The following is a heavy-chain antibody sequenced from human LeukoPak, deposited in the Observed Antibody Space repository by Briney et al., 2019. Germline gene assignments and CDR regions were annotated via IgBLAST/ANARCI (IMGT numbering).Heavy chain of an antibody. D-gene: IGHD6-13*01. Sequence: ASVKVSCKASGYTFTSYGISWVRQAPGQGLEWMGWISAYNGNTNYAQKLQGRVTMTTDTSTSTAYMELRSLRSDDTAVYYCARDPPYSSSFSGYYYYGMDVRGQGTTVTVSS. V-gene: IGHV1-18*01. CDR1: GYTFTSYG. CDR2: ISAYNGNT. CDR3: ARDPPYSSSFSGYYYYGMDV. J-gene: IGHJ6*02.